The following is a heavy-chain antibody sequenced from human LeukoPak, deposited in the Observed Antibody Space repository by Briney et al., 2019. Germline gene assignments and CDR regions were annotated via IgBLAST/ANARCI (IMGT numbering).Heavy chain of an antibody. D-gene: IGHD5-24*01. J-gene: IGHJ4*02. CDR3: ARPSPPGDGYNPPDY. CDR1: GFTFSNFA. CDR2: ISHDERNK. Sequence: GGSLRLSCAASGFTFSNFAMHWARQAPGKGLEWVAVISHDERNKYHADSVKGRFTISRDNSKNMVYLQMTSLRLEDTAVYYCARPSPPGDGYNPPDYWGQGSLVTVSS. V-gene: IGHV3-30*04.